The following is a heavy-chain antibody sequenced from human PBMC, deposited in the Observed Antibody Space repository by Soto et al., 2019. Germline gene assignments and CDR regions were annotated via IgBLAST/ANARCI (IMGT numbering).Heavy chain of an antibody. V-gene: IGHV3-33*01. J-gene: IGHJ4*02. D-gene: IGHD5-12*01. CDR1: GFTFSSYG. CDR3: ARDPYRLKWLRLQPVPYYFDY. CDR2: IWYDGSNK. Sequence: GGSLRLSCAASGFTFSSYGMHWVRQAPGKGLEWVAVIWYDGSNKYYADSVKGRFTISRDNSKNTLYLQMNSLRAEDTAVYYCARDPYRLKWLRLQPVPYYFDYWGQGTLVTVSS.